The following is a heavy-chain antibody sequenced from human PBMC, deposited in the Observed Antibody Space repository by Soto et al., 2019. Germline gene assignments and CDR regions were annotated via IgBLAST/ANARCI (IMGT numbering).Heavy chain of an antibody. CDR3: ARVISTPWYVDY. CDR1: VGSISIRSYY. D-gene: IGHD3-3*02. J-gene: IGHJ4*02. V-gene: IGHV4-39*01. Sequence: PSETLSLACTFSVGSISIRSYYWGWIRQPPGKGLEWIGSIYYTWITYYNPSLKSRVTISVDTSKTQFSLKPSSVTAADTAVYYCARVISTPWYVDYWGQGTLVTVSS. CDR2: IYYTWIT.